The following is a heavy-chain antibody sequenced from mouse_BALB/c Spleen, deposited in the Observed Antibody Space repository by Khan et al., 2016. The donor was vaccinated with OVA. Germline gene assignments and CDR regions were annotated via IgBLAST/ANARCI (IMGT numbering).Heavy chain of an antibody. J-gene: IGHJ3*01. CDR2: INPSTGYT. D-gene: IGHD1-1*01. Sequence: QIQLVQSGAELAKPGASVKMSCKASGYTFTNYWMHWVKQRPGQGLEWIGYINPSTGYTEYNQKFKDKATLTADKSSSTAYMQLSSLTSKDSAVYYSVNHGSSSAWFTYWGQGTLVTVSA. CDR3: VNHGSSSAWFTY. CDR1: GYTFTNYW. V-gene: IGHV1-7*01.